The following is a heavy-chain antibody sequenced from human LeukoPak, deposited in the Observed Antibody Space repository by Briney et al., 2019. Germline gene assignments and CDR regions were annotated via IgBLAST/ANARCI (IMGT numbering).Heavy chain of an antibody. Sequence: TGGSLRLSCAASGFTFRNYWMHWVRQAPGKGLVWVSRINSDGSTTSYADSVKGRFTISRDNSKNTLYLQMNSLRAEDTAVYFCARVATGSYDWFDPWGQGTLVTVSS. J-gene: IGHJ5*02. CDR2: INSDGSTT. CDR1: GFTFRNYW. V-gene: IGHV3-74*01. CDR3: ARVATGSYDWFDP. D-gene: IGHD3-10*01.